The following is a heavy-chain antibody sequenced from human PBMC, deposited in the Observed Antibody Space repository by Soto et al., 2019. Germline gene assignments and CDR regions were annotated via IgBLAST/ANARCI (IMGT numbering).Heavy chain of an antibody. D-gene: IGHD5-18*01. CDR3: AGRRGHTYGPPDF. CDR2: LYRGGNR. V-gene: IGHV3-53*01. J-gene: IGHJ1*01. CDR1: GFTVTGNY. Sequence: GGSLRLSCAASGFTVTGNYMTWVRQAPGRGLECVSILYRGGNRHYTDSVKGRFSISRDNSNNTLYLHMNSLKVEDTAVYYCAGRRGHTYGPPDFWGQGTLVTVSS.